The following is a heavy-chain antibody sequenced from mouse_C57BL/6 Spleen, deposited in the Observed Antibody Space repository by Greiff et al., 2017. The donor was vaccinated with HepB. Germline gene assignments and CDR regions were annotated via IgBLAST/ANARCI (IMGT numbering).Heavy chain of an antibody. CDR2: ISSGGSYT. V-gene: IGHV5-6*01. J-gene: IGHJ2*01. CDR1: GFTFSSYG. CDR3: ARHPLTGYFDY. D-gene: IGHD4-1*01. Sequence: EVQVVESGGDLVKPGGSLKLSCAASGFTFSSYGMSWVRQTPDKRLEWVATISSGGSYTYYPDSVKGRFTISRDNAKNTLYLQMSSLKSEDTAMYYCARHPLTGYFDYWGQGTTLTVSS.